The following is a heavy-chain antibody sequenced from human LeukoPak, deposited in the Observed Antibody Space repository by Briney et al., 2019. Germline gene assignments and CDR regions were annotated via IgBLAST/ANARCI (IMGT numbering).Heavy chain of an antibody. Sequence: GGSLRLSCAASGFTFSSYSMNWVRQAPGKGLEWVSSISSSSSYMYYADSVKGRFTISRDNAKNSLYLRMNSLRAEDTAVYYCARDRGLNWNYSFDYWGQGTLVTVSS. V-gene: IGHV3-21*01. CDR2: ISSSSSYM. J-gene: IGHJ4*02. CDR1: GFTFSSYS. D-gene: IGHD1-7*01. CDR3: ARDRGLNWNYSFDY.